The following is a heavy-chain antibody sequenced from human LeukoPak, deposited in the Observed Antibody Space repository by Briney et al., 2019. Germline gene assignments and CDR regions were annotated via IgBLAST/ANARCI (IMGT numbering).Heavy chain of an antibody. CDR3: ARDRGRNSFDY. Sequence: GGSLRLSCAASGFIFSRYGMHWVRQAPGKGLEWVAVISYDGSNRYYVDSVKGRFTISRDSSKNTVSLQMNSLRAEDTAVYYCARDRGRNSFDYWGQGTLVSVSS. CDR2: ISYDGSNR. CDR1: GFIFSRYG. J-gene: IGHJ4*02. V-gene: IGHV3-30*03. D-gene: IGHD1-14*01.